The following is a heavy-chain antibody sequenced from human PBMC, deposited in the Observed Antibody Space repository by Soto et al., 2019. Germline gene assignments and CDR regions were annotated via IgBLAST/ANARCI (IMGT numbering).Heavy chain of an antibody. CDR2: IYYSGST. J-gene: IGHJ6*02. CDR1: RGSISSGGYY. CDR3: ARGYYDSSGYSLYYYGMDV. V-gene: IGHV4-31*03. Sequence: SETLSLTCTVSRGSISSGGYYWSWIRQHPGKGLEWIGYIYYSGSTYYNPSLKSRVTISVDTSKNQFSLKLSSVTAADTAVYYCARGYYDSSGYSLYYYGMDVWGQGTTVTVSS. D-gene: IGHD3-22*01.